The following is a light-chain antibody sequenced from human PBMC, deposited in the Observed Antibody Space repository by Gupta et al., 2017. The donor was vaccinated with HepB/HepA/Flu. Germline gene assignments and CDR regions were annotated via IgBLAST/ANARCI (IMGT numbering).Light chain of an antibody. J-gene: IGLJ2*01. V-gene: IGLV1-47*01. CDR2: RNN. CDR3: ATCYNTLRSVV. CDR1: SSKIGNNY. Sequence: SVLTQPPSASATPGPRVTISGSGNSSKIGNNYVSWYQTLPGTAPKLLIYRNNQRPSGVPYRFSGSKSGTSASVAISGLRSEDEADYYCATCYNTLRSVVFGGGTKLTVL.